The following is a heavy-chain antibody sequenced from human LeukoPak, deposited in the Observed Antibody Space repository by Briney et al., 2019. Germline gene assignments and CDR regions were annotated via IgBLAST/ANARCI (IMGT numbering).Heavy chain of an antibody. D-gene: IGHD1-7*01. J-gene: IGHJ6*03. CDR2: IYYIGTT. CDR1: GGSISNYY. Sequence: SETLSLTCTVSGGSISNYYWGWIRRPPGKGLEFIGYIYYIGTTNYNPSLKSRVTISVGTSKNQFSLKLSSGTAADTAVYYCARFGQLELPRRGYYYYLDVWGKGTTVTVSS. CDR3: ARFGQLELPRRGYYYYLDV. V-gene: IGHV4-59*01.